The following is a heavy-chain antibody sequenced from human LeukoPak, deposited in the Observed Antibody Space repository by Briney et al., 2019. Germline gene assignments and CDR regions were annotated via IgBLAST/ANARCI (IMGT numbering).Heavy chain of an antibody. CDR1: GYTFTSYY. CDR3: ARDGRTMVRPEFGGY. CDR2: INPSGGST. D-gene: IGHD3-10*01. V-gene: IGHV1-46*01. J-gene: IGHJ4*02. Sequence: ASVKVSCKASGYTFTSYYMHWVRRAPGQGLEWMGIINPSGGSTSYAQKFQGRVTMTRDTSTSTVYMELSSLRSEDTAVYYCARDGRTMVRPEFGGYWGQGTLVTVSS.